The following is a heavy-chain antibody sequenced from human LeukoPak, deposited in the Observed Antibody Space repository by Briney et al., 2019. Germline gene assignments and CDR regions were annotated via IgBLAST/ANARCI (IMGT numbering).Heavy chain of an antibody. Sequence: GASVKVSCKASGCTFTGYYMHWVRQAPGQGLEWMGWINPNSGGTNYAQKFQGWVTMTRDTSISTAYMELSRLRSDDTAVYYCARERAYYYDSSGYHRYFDCWGQGTLVTVSS. D-gene: IGHD3-22*01. V-gene: IGHV1-2*04. CDR3: ARERAYYYDSSGYHRYFDC. J-gene: IGHJ4*02. CDR1: GCTFTGYY. CDR2: INPNSGGT.